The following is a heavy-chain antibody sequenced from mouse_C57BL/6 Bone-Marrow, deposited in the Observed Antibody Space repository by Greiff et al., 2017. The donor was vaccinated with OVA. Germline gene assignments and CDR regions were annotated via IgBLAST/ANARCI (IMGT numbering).Heavy chain of an antibody. V-gene: IGHV14-1*01. J-gene: IGHJ3*01. CDR3: TTHIYYDYDGGFAY. CDR2: IDPEDGDT. Sequence: VQLQQSGAELVRPGASVKLSCTASGFNIKDYYMHWVKQRPDQGLEWIGRIDPEDGDTEYAPKFQGKATMTADKSSNTAYLQLSSLTSEDTAVYYCTTHIYYDYDGGFAYWGQGTLVTVSA. D-gene: IGHD2-4*01. CDR1: GFNIKDYY.